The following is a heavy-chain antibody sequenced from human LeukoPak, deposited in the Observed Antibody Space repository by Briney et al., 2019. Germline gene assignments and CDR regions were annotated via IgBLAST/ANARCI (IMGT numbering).Heavy chain of an antibody. D-gene: IGHD1-26*01. Sequence: SETLSLTCSVSGGSISTFYWSWIRQPAGKGLEWIGRIYTSGSTNYNPSLKSRVTMSVDTSKNQFSLKLSSVTAADTAVYYCARVRGSSGSYEYYHYMDVWGKGTTVTISS. J-gene: IGHJ6*03. CDR1: GGSISTFY. CDR3: ARVRGSSGSYEYYHYMDV. CDR2: IYTSGST. V-gene: IGHV4-4*07.